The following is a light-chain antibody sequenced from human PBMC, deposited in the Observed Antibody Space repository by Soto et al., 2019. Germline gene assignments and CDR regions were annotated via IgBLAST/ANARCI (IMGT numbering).Light chain of an antibody. J-gene: IGKJ4*01. V-gene: IGKV1-5*01. Sequence: DIQMTQSPSTLSASVGDRVTITCRASQSIGTWLAWYQQRPGKAPKLLIYDASTLEGGVPSRFSGSGSGTELTLTISSLQPDDLATYYCQQSYSTPLTFGGGTKVDI. CDR1: QSIGTW. CDR2: DAS. CDR3: QQSYSTPLT.